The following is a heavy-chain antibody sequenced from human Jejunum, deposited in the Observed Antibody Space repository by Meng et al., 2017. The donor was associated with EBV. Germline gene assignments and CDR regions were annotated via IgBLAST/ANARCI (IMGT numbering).Heavy chain of an antibody. CDR3: ARQGPSGRTFDY. CDR2: YYNSGST. D-gene: IGHD1-26*01. V-gene: IGHV4-39*01. Sequence: HLHLQKSGQGLVKPSETRSLTCTVSGGSISSSSYYWGWIRQPPGKGLEWIGTYYNSGSTYYNPSLKSRVTISVDTSKNQFSLKLISVTAADTAAYYCARQGPSGRTFDYWGQGTLVTVSS. CDR1: GGSISSSSYY. J-gene: IGHJ4*02.